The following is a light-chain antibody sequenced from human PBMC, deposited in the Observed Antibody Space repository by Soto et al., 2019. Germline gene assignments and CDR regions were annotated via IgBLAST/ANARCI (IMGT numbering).Light chain of an antibody. CDR1: SSDVGAYNF. V-gene: IGLV2-14*03. CDR2: DVN. Sequence: QSVLTQPASVSGSPGQSITISCTGTSSDVGAYNFVSWYQHHPGKAPKLMIYDVNNRPSGVSNRFSGSKSGNTASLTISGLQAEDEADYYCSSYTTTTTLIFGGGTKVTVL. J-gene: IGLJ2*01. CDR3: SSYTTTTTLI.